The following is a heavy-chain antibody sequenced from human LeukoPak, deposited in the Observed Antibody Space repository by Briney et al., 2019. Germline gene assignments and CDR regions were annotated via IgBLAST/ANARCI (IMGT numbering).Heavy chain of an antibody. CDR3: ARDGVWFGELPEKNDY. J-gene: IGHJ4*02. Sequence: ASVKVSCKASGYTFTSYGVSWVRQAPGQGLEWMGWISAYNGNTNYAQKLQGRVTMTTDTSTSTAYMELRSLRSDDTAVYYCARDGVWFGELPEKNDYWGQGTLVTVSS. CDR2: ISAYNGNT. D-gene: IGHD3-10*01. V-gene: IGHV1-18*01. CDR1: GYTFTSYG.